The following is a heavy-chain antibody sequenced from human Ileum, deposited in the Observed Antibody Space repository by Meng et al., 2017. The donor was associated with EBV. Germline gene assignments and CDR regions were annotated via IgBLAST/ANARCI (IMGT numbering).Heavy chain of an antibody. J-gene: IGHJ4*01. CDR1: GVTLSDAW. Sequence: EVQLVESGGGLVTRGGALRPSCVAYGVTLSDAWMSWVRQAPGKGLEWVGRMRSKSAGGTIDYAAPVEDRFTISRDDSKNTLYLQMSSLKAEDTAVYFCVTVRTHCITTYCYTSVFDYWGHGPLVTAYS. CDR2: MRSKSAGGTI. D-gene: IGHD2-2*02. CDR3: VTVRTHCITTYCYTSVFDY. V-gene: IGHV3-15*01.